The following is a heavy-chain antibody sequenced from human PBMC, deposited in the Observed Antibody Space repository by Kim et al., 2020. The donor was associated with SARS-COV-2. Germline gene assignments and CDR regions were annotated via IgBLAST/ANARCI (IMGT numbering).Heavy chain of an antibody. Sequence: SPSLKSRLTITKDTSKNQVVLTMTNMDTVDTATYYCAHSRGYSGYDYLDYWGQGTLVTVSS. J-gene: IGHJ4*02. V-gene: IGHV2-5*01. CDR3: AHSRGYSGYDYLDY. D-gene: IGHD5-12*01.